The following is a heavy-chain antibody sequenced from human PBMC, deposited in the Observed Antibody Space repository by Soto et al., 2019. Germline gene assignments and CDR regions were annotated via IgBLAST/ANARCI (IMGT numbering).Heavy chain of an antibody. J-gene: IGHJ6*02. CDR2: ISSNGGST. V-gene: IGHV3-64D*08. CDR3: VEKIFGVVITGYYYYYGMDV. D-gene: IGHD3-3*01. Sequence: PGGSLRLSCSASGVTFSSYAMHWVRQAPGKGLEYVSAISSNGGSTYYADSVKGRFTISRDNSKNTLYLQMSSLRAEDTAVYYCVEKIFGVVITGYYYYYGMDVWGQGTTVTVSS. CDR1: GVTFSSYA.